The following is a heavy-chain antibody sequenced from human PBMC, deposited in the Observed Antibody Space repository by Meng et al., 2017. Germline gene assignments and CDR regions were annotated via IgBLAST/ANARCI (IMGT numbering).Heavy chain of an antibody. Sequence: SVKVSCKASGGTFSSYAISWVRQAPGQGLEWMGGIIPIFGTANYAQKFQGRVTITADESTSTAYMELSSLRSEDTAVYYCARNKKLYSSSSELRYYYGMDVWGQGTTVTVSS. CDR1: GGTFSSYA. CDR2: IIPIFGTA. CDR3: ARNKKLYSSSSELRYYYGMDV. V-gene: IGHV1-69*13. J-gene: IGHJ6*02. D-gene: IGHD6-6*01.